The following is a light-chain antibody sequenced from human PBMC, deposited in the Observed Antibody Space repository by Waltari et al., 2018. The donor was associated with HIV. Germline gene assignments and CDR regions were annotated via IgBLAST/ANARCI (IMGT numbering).Light chain of an antibody. CDR1: SPNIGADYS. J-gene: IGLJ2*01. CDR2: LNH. CDR3: QSHDSSLSGSSV. V-gene: IGLV1-40*01. Sequence: QSVLTQPPSVSAAPGQRITISCTGNSPNIGADYSVTWYHQVPGSAPKLLIYLNHNRPAGVPARFSGSRSGSSASLAITGLRPEDEADYYCQSHDSSLSGSSVFGGGTKLTVL.